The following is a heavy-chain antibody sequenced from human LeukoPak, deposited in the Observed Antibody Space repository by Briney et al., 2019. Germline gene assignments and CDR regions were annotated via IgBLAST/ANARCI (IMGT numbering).Heavy chain of an antibody. CDR1: GFTFSSYG. D-gene: IGHD3-22*01. CDR3: AKDHGRITMIVVASRVFDY. V-gene: IGHV3-30*18. CDR2: ISYDGSNK. Sequence: PGGSLRLSCAASGFTFSSYGMHWVRQAPGKGLEWVAVISYDGSNKYYADSVKGRFTISRDNSKNTLYLQMNSLRAEDTAVYYCAKDHGRITMIVVASRVFDYWGQGTLVTVSS. J-gene: IGHJ4*02.